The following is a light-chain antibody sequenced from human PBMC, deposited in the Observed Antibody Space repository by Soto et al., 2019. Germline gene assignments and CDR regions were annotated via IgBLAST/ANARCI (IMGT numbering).Light chain of an antibody. CDR1: SSNIGSNT. CDR3: AAWDDSRNGRL. J-gene: IGLJ2*01. V-gene: IGLV1-44*01. Sequence: QSVLTQPPSASGTPGQRVTISCSGSSSNIGSNTVHWYQQLPGAAPTLLIYSNNQRPSGGPARFSGSNSGTSAALAISGLQSEDEADDYCAAWDDSRNGRLFGGGTKLTVL. CDR2: SNN.